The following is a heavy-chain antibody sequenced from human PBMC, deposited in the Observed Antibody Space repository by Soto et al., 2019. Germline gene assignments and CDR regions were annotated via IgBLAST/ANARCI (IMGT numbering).Heavy chain of an antibody. J-gene: IGHJ4*02. CDR1: GFTFSSYA. D-gene: IGHD3-9*01. Sequence: GGSLRLSCVVSGFTFSSYALSWVRQAPGKGLEWVSAISGSGGSTYYAASVKGRFTISRDNSKNTLYLQMNSLRAEDTAVYYCASPPAGYDILTGYSNFDYWGQGTLVTVSS. V-gene: IGHV3-23*01. CDR3: ASPPAGYDILTGYSNFDY. CDR2: ISGSGGST.